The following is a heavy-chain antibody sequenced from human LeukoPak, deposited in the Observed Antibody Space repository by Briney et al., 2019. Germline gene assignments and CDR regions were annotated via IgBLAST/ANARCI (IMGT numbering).Heavy chain of an antibody. CDR2: IYYSGST. D-gene: IGHD5-18*01. Sequence: PSQTLSLTCTVSGGPISSGGYYWSWIGQHPGKGLEWIGYIYYSGSTYYNPSLKSRVTISVDTSKNQFSLKLSSVTAADTAVYYCARDRDTAYIDYWGQGTLVTVSS. CDR3: ARDRDTAYIDY. V-gene: IGHV4-31*03. J-gene: IGHJ4*02. CDR1: GGPISSGGYY.